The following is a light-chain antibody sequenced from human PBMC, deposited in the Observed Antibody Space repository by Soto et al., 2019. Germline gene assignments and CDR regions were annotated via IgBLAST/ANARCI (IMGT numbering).Light chain of an antibody. CDR3: CSYTSSSTRI. CDR2: DVN. CDR1: SSDVGHYNY. Sequence: QSVLTQPASVSGSPGQSITISCTGTSSDVGHYNYVSWYQQYPGKAPKLMIYDVNTRPSGVSNRFSGSKSGNTASLTISGLQAEDEAHYYSCSYTSSSTRIFGGGTKLTVL. V-gene: IGLV2-14*01. J-gene: IGLJ2*01.